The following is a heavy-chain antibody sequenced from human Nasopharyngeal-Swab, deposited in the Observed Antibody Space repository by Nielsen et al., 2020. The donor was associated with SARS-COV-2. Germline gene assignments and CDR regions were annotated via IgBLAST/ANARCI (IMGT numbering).Heavy chain of an antibody. CDR1: GYSISSDNY. D-gene: IGHD3-22*01. V-gene: IGHV4-34*01. CDR3: ARGFRPRHYYDSSGSSLDY. Sequence: SETLSPTCAVSGYSISSDNYWSWIRQPPGKGLEWIGEINHSGSTNYNPSLKSRVTISVDTSKNQFSLKLSSVTAAGTAVYYCARGFRPRHYYDSSGSSLDYWGQGTLVTVSS. J-gene: IGHJ4*02. CDR2: INHSGST.